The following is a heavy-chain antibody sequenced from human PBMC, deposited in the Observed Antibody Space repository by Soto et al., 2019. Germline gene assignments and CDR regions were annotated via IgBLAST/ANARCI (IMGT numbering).Heavy chain of an antibody. D-gene: IGHD2-2*01. J-gene: IGHJ6*02. CDR3: AADRRTYCSSTSRDPYYGMDV. Sequence: ASVKVSCKASGFTFTSSAVQWVRQARGQRLEWIGWIVVGSGNTNYAQKFQERVTITRDMSTSTAYMELSSLRSEDTAVYYCAADRRTYCSSTSRDPYYGMDVWGQGTTVTVSS. CDR1: GFTFTSSA. CDR2: IVVGSGNT. V-gene: IGHV1-58*01.